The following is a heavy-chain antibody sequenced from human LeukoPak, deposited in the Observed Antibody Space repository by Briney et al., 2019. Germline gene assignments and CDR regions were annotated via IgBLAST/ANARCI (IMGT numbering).Heavy chain of an antibody. J-gene: IGHJ3*02. CDR2: ISSSSSYI. V-gene: IGHV3-21*01. Sequence: GGSLRLSCAASGFTFSSYSMNWVRQAPGKGLEWVSSISSSSSYIYYADSVKGRFTISRDNAKNSLYLQMNSLRAEDTAVYYCARQSSTSFHAFGIWGQGTMVTVSS. D-gene: IGHD2-2*01. CDR1: GFTFSSYS. CDR3: ARQSSTSFHAFGI.